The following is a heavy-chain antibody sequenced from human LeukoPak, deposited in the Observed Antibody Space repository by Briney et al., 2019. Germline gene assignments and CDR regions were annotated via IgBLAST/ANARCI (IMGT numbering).Heavy chain of an antibody. J-gene: IGHJ6*03. D-gene: IGHD3-10*01. V-gene: IGHV3-73*01. Sequence: GGSLRLSCAASGFTFSGSAMHWVRQASGKGLEWVGRIRSKANSYATAYAASVKGRFTISRDDSKNTAYLQMNSLKTEDTAVYYRARSYGSGRYYNPGDVWGKGATVTVPS. CDR1: GFTFSGSA. CDR3: ARSYGSGRYYNPGDV. CDR2: IRSKANSYAT.